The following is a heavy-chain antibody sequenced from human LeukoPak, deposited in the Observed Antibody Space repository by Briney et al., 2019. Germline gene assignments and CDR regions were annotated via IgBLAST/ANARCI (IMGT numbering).Heavy chain of an antibody. J-gene: IGHJ5*02. CDR1: GGSISSYY. D-gene: IGHD6-13*01. CDR3: ARDIVGIAAAGHLDP. V-gene: IGHV4-4*07. Sequence: RPSETLSLTCTVSGGSISSYYWSWIRQPAGKGLEWIGRIYTSGSTNYNPSLKSRVTMSVDTSKNQFSLKLSSVTAADTAVYYCARDIVGIAAAGHLDPWGQGTLVTVSS. CDR2: IYTSGST.